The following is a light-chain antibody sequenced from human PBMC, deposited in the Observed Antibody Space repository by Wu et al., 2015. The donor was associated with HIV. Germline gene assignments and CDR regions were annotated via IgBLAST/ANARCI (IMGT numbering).Light chain of an antibody. CDR1: QSVSSSY. J-gene: IGKJ2*03. CDR3: QQRSNWLPYS. V-gene: IGKV3D-20*02. Sequence: EIVLTQSPGTLSLSPGERATLSCRASQSVSSSYLAWYQQKPGQAPRLLIYDASNRATGIPARFRGSGSGTDFALTISSLEPEDFAVYYCQQRSNWLPYSFGQGTKLEIK. CDR2: DAS.